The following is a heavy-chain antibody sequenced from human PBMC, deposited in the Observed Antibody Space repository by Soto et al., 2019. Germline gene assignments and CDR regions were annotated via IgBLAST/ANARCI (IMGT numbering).Heavy chain of an antibody. D-gene: IGHD2-15*01. CDR2: INSDGSVS. V-gene: IGHV3-74*02. Sequence: EVQLVESGGGLVQPGGSLRLSCAASGFTFSNYWMYWVRQAPGKGLEWVSRINSDGSVSSYADSVKGRLTISRDNVKNTLHLHMDSLRAEDTAVYYCARGECVGGTCYSLAGSFYYYMDVWGKGTTVTVFS. CDR3: ARGECVGGTCYSLAGSFYYYMDV. CDR1: GFTFSNYW. J-gene: IGHJ6*03.